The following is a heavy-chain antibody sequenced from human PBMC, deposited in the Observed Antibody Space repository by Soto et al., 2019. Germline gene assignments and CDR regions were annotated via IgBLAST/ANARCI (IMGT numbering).Heavy chain of an antibody. CDR3: ARDTSPTVDDAFDI. V-gene: IGHV1-2*04. CDR2: INPNSGGT. CDR1: GYTFTGYY. J-gene: IGHJ3*02. Sequence: QVQLVQSGAEVKKPGASVKVSCKASGYTFTGYYMHWVRQAPGQGLEWMGWINPNSGGTNYAQKLQGWVTMTRDTSISTAYMELSRLRSDDTAVYCCARDTSPTVDDAFDIWGQGTMVTVSS. D-gene: IGHD1-1*01.